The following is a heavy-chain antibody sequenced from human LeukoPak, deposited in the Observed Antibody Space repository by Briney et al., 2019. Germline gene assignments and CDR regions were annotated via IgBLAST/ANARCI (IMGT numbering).Heavy chain of an antibody. Sequence: PGGSLRLSCVVSGFTFSSYEMNWVRQAPGMGLEWVSYICSRGSYIYYAESVKGRFTISRDNAKNSLYLQMNSLRAEDTAFYYCARDLYYFGSGSYVPGLPDYWGQGTLVTVSS. J-gene: IGHJ4*02. CDR1: GFTFSSYE. CDR2: ICSRGSYI. CDR3: ARDLYYFGSGSYVPGLPDY. V-gene: IGHV3-48*03. D-gene: IGHD3-10*01.